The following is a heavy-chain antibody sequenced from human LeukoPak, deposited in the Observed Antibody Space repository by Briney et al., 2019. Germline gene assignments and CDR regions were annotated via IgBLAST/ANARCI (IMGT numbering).Heavy chain of an antibody. J-gene: IGHJ4*02. Sequence: SETLSLTCAVYGGSFSGYHWSWIRQPPGKGLEWIGEINHSGSTNYNPSLKSRVTISVDTSKNQFSLKLSSVTAADTAVYYCARRSGVVITRLDYWGQGTLVTVSS. CDR1: GGSFSGYH. D-gene: IGHD3-22*01. V-gene: IGHV4-34*01. CDR2: INHSGST. CDR3: ARRSGVVITRLDY.